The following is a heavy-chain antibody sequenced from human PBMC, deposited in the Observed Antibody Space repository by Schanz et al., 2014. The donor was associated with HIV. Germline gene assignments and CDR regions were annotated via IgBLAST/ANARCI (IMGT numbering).Heavy chain of an antibody. CDR2: ISGSGNTI. Sequence: VQLVESGGGVVQPGRSLRLSCAASGFTFSNYGMHWVRQAPGKGLEWVSYISGSGNTIYYADSVKGRFTISRDNAKNSPSLQMNSLRAEDTAVYYCARPDYDSWVDAWGQGTTVTVSS. D-gene: IGHD3-3*01. CDR3: ARPDYDSWVDA. V-gene: IGHV3-48*04. CDR1: GFTFSNYG. J-gene: IGHJ6*02.